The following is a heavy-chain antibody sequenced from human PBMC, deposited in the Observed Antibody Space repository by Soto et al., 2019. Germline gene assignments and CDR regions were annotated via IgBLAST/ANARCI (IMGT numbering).Heavy chain of an antibody. Sequence: EVQLVESGGGLVKPGGSLRLSCAASGFTFSNAWLIWVRQAPGRGLEWVGRIKSKADGGTTDYAAPVKGRFTISREDSENTVYLQMNSLKPEDTAVYYCTTCLTAAPRRFDPWGQGTLVTVSS. CDR3: TTCLTAAPRRFDP. J-gene: IGHJ5*02. D-gene: IGHD2-21*02. CDR1: GFTFSNAW. V-gene: IGHV3-15*07. CDR2: IKSKADGGTT.